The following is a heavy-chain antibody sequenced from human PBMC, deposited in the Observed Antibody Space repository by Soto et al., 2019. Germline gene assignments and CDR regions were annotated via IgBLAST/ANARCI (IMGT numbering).Heavy chain of an antibody. CDR1: GYTLTELS. Sequence: ASVKVSCKVSGYTLTELSMHWVRQAPGKVLEWMGGFDPDDGETIYAQKFQGRVTMTEDTSTDTAYMELSSLRSEDTAVYYCARGRYSSGWYPGYFDLWGRGTLVTVSS. D-gene: IGHD6-19*01. V-gene: IGHV1-24*01. CDR3: ARGRYSSGWYPGYFDL. CDR2: FDPDDGET. J-gene: IGHJ2*01.